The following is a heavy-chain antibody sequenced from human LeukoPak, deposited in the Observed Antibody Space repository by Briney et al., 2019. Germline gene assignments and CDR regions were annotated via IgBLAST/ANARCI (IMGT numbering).Heavy chain of an antibody. V-gene: IGHV3-33*01. CDR3: ARIRGYSYGHLDY. D-gene: IGHD5-18*01. J-gene: IGHJ4*02. Sequence: GGSLRLSCAASGFTFSSYGMHWVRQAPGKGLEWVAVIWYDGSNKYYADSVKGRSTISRDNSKNTLYLQMNSLRAEDTAVYYCARIRGYSYGHLDYWGQGTLVTVSS. CDR1: GFTFSSYG. CDR2: IWYDGSNK.